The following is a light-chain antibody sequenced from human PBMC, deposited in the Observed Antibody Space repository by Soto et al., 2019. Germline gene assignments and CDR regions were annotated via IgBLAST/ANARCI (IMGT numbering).Light chain of an antibody. Sequence: DIQMTQSPSSLSASVGDRVTITCRASQGISKYLAWYQQKPGKVPKLLIYEASTLQSGVPSRFSGSGSGTDFTLTISSLQPEDVATYYCQKYISAPRTFGGGTKVDI. CDR3: QKYISAPRT. J-gene: IGKJ4*01. CDR1: QGISKY. CDR2: EAS. V-gene: IGKV1-27*01.